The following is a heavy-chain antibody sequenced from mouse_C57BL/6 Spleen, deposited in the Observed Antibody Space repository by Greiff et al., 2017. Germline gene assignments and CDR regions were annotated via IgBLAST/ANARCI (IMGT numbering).Heavy chain of an antibody. CDR3: ARAYYDAMDY. D-gene: IGHD2-10*01. Sequence: EVKVEESGGGLVKPGGSLKLSCAASGFTFSDYGMHWVRQAPEKGLEWVAYISSGSSTIYYADTVKGRFTISRDNAKNTLFLQMTSLRSEDTAMYYCARAYYDAMDYWGQGTSVTVSS. CDR1: GFTFSDYG. CDR2: ISSGSSTI. V-gene: IGHV5-17*01. J-gene: IGHJ4*01.